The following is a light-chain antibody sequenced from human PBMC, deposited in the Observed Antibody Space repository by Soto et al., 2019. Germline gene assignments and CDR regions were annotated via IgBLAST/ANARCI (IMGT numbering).Light chain of an antibody. CDR2: SAS. CDR1: QSISSNF. CDR3: QNYNLS. Sequence: EVVLTQSPYTLSLSVGERASLSCRASQSISSNFLAWYQQKPGQAPRLLIYSASTRATGVPDRFSGSGSGTHFTLTITRLEPEDFAIYICQNYNLSFGPRTKVDIK. V-gene: IGKV3-20*01. J-gene: IGKJ3*01.